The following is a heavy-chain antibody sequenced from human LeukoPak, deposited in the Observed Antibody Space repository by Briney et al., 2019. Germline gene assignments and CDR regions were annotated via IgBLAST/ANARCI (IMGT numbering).Heavy chain of an antibody. CDR1: GGSISSSSYY. V-gene: IGHV4-39*07. Sequence: SETLSLTCTVSGGSISSSSYYWGWIRQPPGKGLEWIGSIYYSGSTYYNPSLKSRVTISVDTSKNQFSLKLSSVTAADTAVYYCAGQYGGNSGIDYWGQGTLVTVSS. J-gene: IGHJ4*02. D-gene: IGHD4-23*01. CDR2: IYYSGST. CDR3: AGQYGGNSGIDY.